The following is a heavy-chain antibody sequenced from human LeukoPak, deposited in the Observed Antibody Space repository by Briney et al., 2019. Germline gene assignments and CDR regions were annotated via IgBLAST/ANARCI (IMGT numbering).Heavy chain of an antibody. D-gene: IGHD3-22*01. V-gene: IGHV1-69*06. CDR1: GGTFSSHA. Sequence: ASVKVSCKASGGTFSSHAISWVRQAPGQGLEWMGGIIPIFGTANYAQKFQGRVTITADKSTSTAYMELSSLRSEDTAVYYCARKVPNDSSGYYYRGQFDPWGQGTLVTVSS. CDR3: ARKVPNDSSGYYYRGQFDP. CDR2: IIPIFGTA. J-gene: IGHJ5*02.